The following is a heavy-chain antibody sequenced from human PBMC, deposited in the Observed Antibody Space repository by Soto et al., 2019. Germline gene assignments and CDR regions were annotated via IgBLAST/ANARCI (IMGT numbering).Heavy chain of an antibody. V-gene: IGHV3-30*19. J-gene: IGHJ4*02. D-gene: IGHD3-16*01. Sequence: QVQLVESGGGVVQPGTSLRLSCVGSGFTFRSFVIHWVRQAPGKGLEWVALTSYDGSNKYYDDSVKGRFTISRDNSRNTVDLQMDSLRLAETAIYFCARWGTTGGLAVWGQGTLVSVSS. CDR3: ARWGTTGGLAV. CDR2: TSYDGSNK. CDR1: GFTFRSFV.